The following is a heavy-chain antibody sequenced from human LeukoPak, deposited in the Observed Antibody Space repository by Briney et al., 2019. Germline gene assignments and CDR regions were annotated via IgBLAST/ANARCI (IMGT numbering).Heavy chain of an antibody. CDR2: INHSGST. Sequence: PETPSLTCAVYGGSFSGYYWSWIRQPPGKGLEWIGEINHSGSTNYNPPLKSRVTISVDTSKNQFSLKLSSVTAADTAVYYCARGEGSGSYYNWFDPWAQGTLVTVSS. CDR1: GGSFSGYY. V-gene: IGHV4-34*01. J-gene: IGHJ5*02. CDR3: ARGEGSGSYYNWFDP. D-gene: IGHD3-10*01.